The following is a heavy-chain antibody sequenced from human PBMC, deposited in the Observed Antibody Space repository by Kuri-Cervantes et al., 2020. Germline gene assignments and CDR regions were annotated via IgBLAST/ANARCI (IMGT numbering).Heavy chain of an antibody. V-gene: IGHV3-11*04. CDR3: AKDLGSWASYDSRGEAFDI. CDR1: GFIFSDYY. D-gene: IGHD3-22*01. CDR2: ISGGDSSI. J-gene: IGHJ3*02. Sequence: GESLKISCAASGFIFSDYYMSWIRQAPGKGLEWISYISGGDSSIYYADSVKGRFTISRDNSKNTLYLQMNSLRAEDTAVYYCAKDLGSWASYDSRGEAFDIWGQGTMVTVSS.